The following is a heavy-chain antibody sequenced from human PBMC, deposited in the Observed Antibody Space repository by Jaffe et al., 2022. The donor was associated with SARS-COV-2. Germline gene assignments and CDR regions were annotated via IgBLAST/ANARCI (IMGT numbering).Heavy chain of an antibody. CDR2: IKSKTDGGTT. Sequence: EVQLVESGGGLVKPGGSLRLSCAASGFTFSNAWMSWVRQAPGKGLEWVGRIKSKTDGGTTDYAAPVKGRFTISRDDSKNTLYLQMNSLKTEDTAVYYCTTEDYYDYVWGSYSWGQGTLVTVSS. J-gene: IGHJ4*02. CDR3: TTEDYYDYVWGSYS. CDR1: GFTFSNAW. D-gene: IGHD3-16*01. V-gene: IGHV3-15*01.